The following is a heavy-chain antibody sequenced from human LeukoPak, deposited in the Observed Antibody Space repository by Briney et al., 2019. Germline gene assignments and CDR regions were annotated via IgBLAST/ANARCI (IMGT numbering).Heavy chain of an antibody. J-gene: IGHJ4*02. CDR1: GFTFSGSA. CDR2: IRSKANSYAT. V-gene: IGHV3-73*01. D-gene: IGHD3-22*01. CDR3: TVSYYYDSSGDPPIDY. Sequence: PGGSLRLSCAASGFTFSGSAMHWVRQASGKGREWVGRIRSKANSYATAYAASAKGRFTISRDDSKNTAYLQMNSLKTEDTGVYYCTVSYYYDSSGDPPIDYWGQGTLVTVSS.